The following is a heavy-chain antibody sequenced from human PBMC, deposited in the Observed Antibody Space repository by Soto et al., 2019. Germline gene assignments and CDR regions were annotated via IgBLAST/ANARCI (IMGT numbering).Heavy chain of an antibody. Sequence: SVKVYCSASGYTFTSYAMHWVRQAPVQRLEWMGWINAGNGNTKYSQKFQGRVTITRDTSASTAYMELSSLRSEDTAVYYCASSSSSSDFDYWGQGTLVTVSS. CDR2: INAGNGNT. D-gene: IGHD6-6*01. CDR3: ASSSSSSDFDY. V-gene: IGHV1-3*01. J-gene: IGHJ4*02. CDR1: GYTFTSYA.